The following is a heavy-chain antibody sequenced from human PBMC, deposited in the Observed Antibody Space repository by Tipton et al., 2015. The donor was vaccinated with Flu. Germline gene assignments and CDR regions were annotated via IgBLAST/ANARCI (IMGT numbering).Heavy chain of an antibody. CDR2: IKSKTNGRTT. D-gene: IGHD3-10*01. Sequence: SLRLSCAASGFTFSNAWMSWVRQAPGKGLEWVCRIKSKTNGRTTDYAAPVKGSSTISRDDSKNTRYLQMNSLKTEETAVYYCTTGPMVRGVWGQGTLVTDSS. J-gene: IGHJ4*02. CDR1: GFTFSNAW. CDR3: TTGPMVRGV. V-gene: IGHV3-15*01.